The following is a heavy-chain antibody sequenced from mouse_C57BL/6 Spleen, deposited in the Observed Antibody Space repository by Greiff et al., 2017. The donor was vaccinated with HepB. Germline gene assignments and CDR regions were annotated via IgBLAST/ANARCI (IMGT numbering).Heavy chain of an antibody. CDR3: AINYYGSSYERNYFDY. CDR1: GFSLTSYG. Sequence: QVQLKESGPGLVQPSQSLSITCTVSGFSLTSYGVHWVRQSPGKGLEWLGVIWRGGSTDYNAAFMSRLSITKDNSKSQVFFKMNSLQADDTAIYYCAINYYGSSYERNYFDYWGQGTTLTVSS. J-gene: IGHJ2*01. V-gene: IGHV2-5*01. CDR2: IWRGGST. D-gene: IGHD1-1*01.